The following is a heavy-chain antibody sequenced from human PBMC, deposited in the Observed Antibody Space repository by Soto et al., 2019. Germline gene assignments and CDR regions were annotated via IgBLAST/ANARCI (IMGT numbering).Heavy chain of an antibody. V-gene: IGHV3-23*01. CDR1: GFTFSSYA. Sequence: PGGSLRLSCAASGFTFSSYAMSWVRQAPGKGLEWVSAISGSGGSTYYADSVKGRFTISRDNSKNTLYLQMNSLRAEDTAVYYCAKDLPVYHGYYYDSSGYSNFDYWGQGTLVTVSS. D-gene: IGHD3-22*01. CDR2: ISGSGGST. J-gene: IGHJ4*02. CDR3: AKDLPVYHGYYYDSSGYSNFDY.